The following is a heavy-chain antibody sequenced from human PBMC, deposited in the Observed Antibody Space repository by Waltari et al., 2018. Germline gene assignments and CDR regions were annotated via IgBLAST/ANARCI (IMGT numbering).Heavy chain of an antibody. J-gene: IGHJ4*02. CDR1: GYTFTGSY. Sequence: QVQLVQSGAEVKKPGASVKVSCKASGYTFTGSYMHWVRQAPGQGLEWMGRSNPNRGGTNYAQKFQGRVTMTRDTSISTAYMELSRLRSDDTAVYYCARVLSAAAGTRNDDWGQGTLVTVSS. V-gene: IGHV1-2*06. CDR2: SNPNRGGT. D-gene: IGHD6-13*01. CDR3: ARVLSAAAGTRNDD.